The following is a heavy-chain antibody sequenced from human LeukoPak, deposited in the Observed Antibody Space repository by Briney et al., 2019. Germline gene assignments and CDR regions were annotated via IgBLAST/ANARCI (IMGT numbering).Heavy chain of an antibody. CDR2: ISGDGGST. Sequence: GGSLRLSCAASGFTFDNYAIHWVRQAPGKGLEWVSLISGDGGSTYYADSMKGRFTISRDNSKNSLYLQMNSLRTEDTALYYCARDSQEFFEHWGQGTLVTVSS. CDR1: GFTFDNYA. V-gene: IGHV3-43*02. CDR3: ARDSQEFFEH. J-gene: IGHJ1*01.